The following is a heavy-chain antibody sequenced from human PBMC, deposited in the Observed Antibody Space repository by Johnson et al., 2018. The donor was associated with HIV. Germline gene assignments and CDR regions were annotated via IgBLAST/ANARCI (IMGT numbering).Heavy chain of an antibody. CDR2: IGTAGDT. CDR1: GFTFSSYD. Sequence: VQLVESGGGLVQPGGSLRLSCAASGFTFSSYDMHWVRQATGKGLEWVSAIGTAGDTYYPGSVKGRFTISRDNSKNTLFLQMNSLRAEDTAVYYCAKGIVVGVRAFDIWGQGTMVTVSS. CDR3: AKGIVVGVRAFDI. D-gene: IGHD3-22*01. V-gene: IGHV3-13*01. J-gene: IGHJ3*02.